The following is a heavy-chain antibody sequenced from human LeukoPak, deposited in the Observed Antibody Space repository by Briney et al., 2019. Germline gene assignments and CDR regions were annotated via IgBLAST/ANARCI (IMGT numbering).Heavy chain of an antibody. CDR1: GFTFSSYA. J-gene: IGHJ4*02. CDR3: AKVPLIAAPKHFDY. CDR2: ITGSGGST. D-gene: IGHD6-13*01. V-gene: IGHV3-23*01. Sequence: GGSLRLSCAASGFTFSSYAMSWVRQAPGKGLEWVSAITGSGGSTYYADSVKGQFTISRDNSKNTLYLQMNRLRAEDTAVYYCAKVPLIAAPKHFDYWGQGTLVTVSS.